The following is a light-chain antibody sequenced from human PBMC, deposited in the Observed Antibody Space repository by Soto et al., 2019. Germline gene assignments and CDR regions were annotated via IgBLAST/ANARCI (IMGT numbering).Light chain of an antibody. CDR2: GAS. V-gene: IGKV3-15*01. J-gene: IGKJ2*01. CDR1: QSVSTN. CDR3: QQYNKWPTT. Sequence: EIVITQSPATLSVSPGERATLSCRASQSVSTNLAWYQQKPGQAHRLLIYGASTRATGIPARFSGSGSGTEFTLTISSLQSEDYAVYYCQQYNKWPTTFGRGTKVDIK.